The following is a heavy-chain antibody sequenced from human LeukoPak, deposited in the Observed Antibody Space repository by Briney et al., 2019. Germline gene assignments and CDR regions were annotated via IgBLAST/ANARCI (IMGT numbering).Heavy chain of an antibody. V-gene: IGHV1-2*02. CDR1: GYTFTGYY. J-gene: IGHJ4*02. CDR3: ARGEWELLYYFDY. Sequence: ASVKVSCKAPGYTFTGYYMHWVRQAPGQGLEWMGWINPNSGGTNYAQKFQGRVTMTRDTSISTAYMELSRLRSDDTAVYYCARGEWELLYYFDYWGQGTLVTVSS. CDR2: INPNSGGT. D-gene: IGHD1-26*01.